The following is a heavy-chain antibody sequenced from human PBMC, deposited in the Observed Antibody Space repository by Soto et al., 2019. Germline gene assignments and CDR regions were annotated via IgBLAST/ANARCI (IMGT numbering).Heavy chain of an antibody. CDR1: GFAFGTYV. Sequence: QVQLAESGGGVVQAGQSLRVSCEASGFAFGTYVMHWVRQAPGKGLEWVALIWDDGTRREYLESVRGRFTISRDNSKNTMYLQMNKLRVEDTALYYCVRDRDPMNREVIMTVGHLRLLGRGTLVSVSS. CDR3: VRDRDPMNREVIMTVGHLRL. J-gene: IGHJ2*01. D-gene: IGHD3-16*01. V-gene: IGHV3-33*01. CDR2: IWDDGTRR.